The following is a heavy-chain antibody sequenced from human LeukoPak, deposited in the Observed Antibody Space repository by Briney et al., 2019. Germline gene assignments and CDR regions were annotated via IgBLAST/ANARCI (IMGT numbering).Heavy chain of an antibody. V-gene: IGHV3-7*01. CDR1: GFTFSIYW. CDR3: ARDWGYYYYYGMDV. J-gene: IGHJ6*02. Sequence: GGSLRLSCAASGFTFSIYWMSWVRQAPGKGLEWVANVKQDGSEKFYVDSVKGRFTISRDNAKNSLYLQMNSLRAEDTAVYYCARDWGYYYYYGMDVWGQGTTVTVSS. D-gene: IGHD3-16*01. CDR2: VKQDGSEK.